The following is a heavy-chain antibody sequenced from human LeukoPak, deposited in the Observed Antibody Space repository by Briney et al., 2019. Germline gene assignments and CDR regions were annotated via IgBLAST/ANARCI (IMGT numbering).Heavy chain of an antibody. CDR3: ARSRYYDSSGYRTWYFDL. CDR1: GGSISGSSYY. J-gene: IGHJ2*01. D-gene: IGHD3-22*01. CDR2: IYYSGTP. V-gene: IGHV4-39*01. Sequence: SETLSLTCTVSGGSISGSSYYCGWLRQPPGKGLEWVGSIYYSGTPYYNPSLKSRVTISVDTSKIQFSLKLSSVNAADTAVYYCARSRYYDSSGYRTWYFDLWGRGTLVTVSS.